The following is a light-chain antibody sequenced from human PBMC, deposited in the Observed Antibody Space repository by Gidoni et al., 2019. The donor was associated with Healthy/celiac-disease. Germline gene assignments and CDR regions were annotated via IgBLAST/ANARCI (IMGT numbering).Light chain of an antibody. CDR3: MQALQTPLT. Sequence: DIVMTQSPLSLPVTPGEPASISCRSSKSLLHSNGYNYLDCYLQKPGQSPPLLIYLGSNRASGVPDRFSGSGSGTDFTLKISRVEAEDVGVYYCMQALQTPLTFGGGTKVEIK. V-gene: IGKV2-28*01. J-gene: IGKJ4*01. CDR1: KSLLHSNGYNY. CDR2: LGS.